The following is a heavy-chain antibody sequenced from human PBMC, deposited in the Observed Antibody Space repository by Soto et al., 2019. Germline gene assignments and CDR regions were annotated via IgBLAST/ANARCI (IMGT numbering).Heavy chain of an antibody. CDR3: ARSMVRGAYYYYYYGMDV. D-gene: IGHD3-10*01. J-gene: IGHJ6*02. CDR2: IYYSGST. Sequence: SETLSLTCTVSGGSISSSSYYWGWIRQPPGKGLEWIGSIYYSGSTYYNPSLKSRVTISVDTSKNQFSLKLSSVTAADTAVFYCARSMVRGAYYYYYYGMDVWGQGTTVTVSS. V-gene: IGHV4-39*01. CDR1: GGSISSSSYY.